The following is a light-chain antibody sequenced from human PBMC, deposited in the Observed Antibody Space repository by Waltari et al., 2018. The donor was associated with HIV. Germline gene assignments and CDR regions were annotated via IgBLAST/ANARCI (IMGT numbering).Light chain of an antibody. CDR1: HTISRF. J-gene: IGKJ1*01. CDR2: SAS. Sequence: DIQMTQSPSSLSASVGDRVTVTCRANHTISRFLNWYQHKPGKAPNLLISSASNLHSGVPSRFGGSGSGTDFALTISSLQPEDFAVYYCQQTYSGPWTFGQGT. CDR3: QQTYSGPWT. V-gene: IGKV1-39*01.